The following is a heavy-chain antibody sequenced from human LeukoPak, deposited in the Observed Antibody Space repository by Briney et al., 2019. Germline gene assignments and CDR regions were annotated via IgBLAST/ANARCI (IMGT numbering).Heavy chain of an antibody. CDR2: IYPGDSDT. CDR1: GYSFTCYW. CDR3: ARPHGYCSGGSCYSSDYFDY. J-gene: IGHJ4*02. V-gene: IGHV5-51*01. Sequence: GESLKISCKGSGYSFTCYWIGWVRQMPGKGLEWMGIIYPGDSDTRYSPSFQGQVTISADKSISTAYLQWSSLKASDTAMYYCARPHGYCSGGSCYSSDYFDYWGQGTLVTVSS. D-gene: IGHD2-15*01.